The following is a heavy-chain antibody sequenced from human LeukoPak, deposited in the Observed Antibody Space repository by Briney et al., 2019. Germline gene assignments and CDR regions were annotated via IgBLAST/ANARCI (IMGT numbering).Heavy chain of an antibody. D-gene: IGHD3-22*01. Sequence: GGSLRLSCAASGFTFSAYEMNWVRQAPGKGLEWVSYIGSSGSTVYYADSVKGRFTISRDNAKNSLYMQMESLRDEDTAIYYCATGSKVVISMNWFDPWGQGTLVTVSS. CDR3: ATGSKVVISMNWFDP. V-gene: IGHV3-48*03. CDR2: IGSSGSTV. CDR1: GFTFSAYE. J-gene: IGHJ5*02.